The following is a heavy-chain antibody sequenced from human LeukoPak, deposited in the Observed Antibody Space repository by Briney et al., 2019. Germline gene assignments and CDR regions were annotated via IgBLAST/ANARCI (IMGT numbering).Heavy chain of an antibody. V-gene: IGHV3-23*01. J-gene: IGHJ4*02. CDR2: ISGSGGST. Sequence: GGSLRLSCAASGFTFSSYAMSWVRQAPGKGLEWVSAISGSGGSTYYADSVKGRFTISRDNSKSTLYLQMNSLRAEDTAVYYCAKDLRGSGWYAGHRDWGQGTLVTVSS. CDR1: GFTFSSYA. D-gene: IGHD6-19*01. CDR3: AKDLRGSGWYAGHRD.